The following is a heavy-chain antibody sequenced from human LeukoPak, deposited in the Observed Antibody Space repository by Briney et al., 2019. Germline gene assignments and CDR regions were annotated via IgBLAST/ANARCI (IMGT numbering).Heavy chain of an antibody. CDR1: GDSISSYY. J-gene: IGHJ6*02. CDR2: IYYSGST. V-gene: IGHV4-59*08. CDR3: ASGYCSGGSCYSYSHYYYGMDV. D-gene: IGHD2-15*01. Sequence: SETLSLTCTVSGDSISSYYWSWIRQPPGKGLEWIGYIYYSGSTNYNPSLKSRVTISVDTSKNQFSLKLSSVTAADTAVYYCASGYCSGGSCYSYSHYYYGMDVWGQGTTVTVSS.